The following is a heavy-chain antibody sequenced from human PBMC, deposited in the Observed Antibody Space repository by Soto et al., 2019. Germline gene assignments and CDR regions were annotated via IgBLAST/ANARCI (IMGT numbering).Heavy chain of an antibody. J-gene: IGHJ4*02. CDR1: GFTFSSYA. CDR3: ATALRGGFWSGYYGAVDY. CDR2: ISGSGGST. V-gene: IGHV3-23*01. D-gene: IGHD3-3*01. Sequence: EVQLLESGGGLVQPGGSLRLSCAASGFTFSSYAMSWVRQAPGKGLEWVSAISGSGGSTYYADSVKGRFTISRDNSKNTLYLQMNSLRAEDTAVYYCATALRGGFWSGYYGAVDYWGQGTLVTVSS.